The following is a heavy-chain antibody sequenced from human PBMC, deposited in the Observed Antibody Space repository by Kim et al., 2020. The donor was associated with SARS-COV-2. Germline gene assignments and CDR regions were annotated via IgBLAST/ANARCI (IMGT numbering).Heavy chain of an antibody. V-gene: IGHV7-4-1*02. Sequence: ASVKVSCKASGYTFTRYAIHWVRQAPGQGLEWMGWIDTNSGNPTYAQGFTGRFVFSLDTSVSTAYLQISSLKAEDTAVYYCVRGPYDILTGYDPRDYWGQGTLVTVSS. D-gene: IGHD3-9*01. CDR1: GYTFTRYA. CDR3: VRGPYDILTGYDPRDY. CDR2: IDTNSGNP. J-gene: IGHJ4*02.